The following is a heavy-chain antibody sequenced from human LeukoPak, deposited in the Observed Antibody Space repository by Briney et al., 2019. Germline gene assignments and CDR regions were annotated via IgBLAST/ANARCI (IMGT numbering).Heavy chain of an antibody. CDR1: GGSISSSSSY. D-gene: IGHD3-22*01. V-gene: IGHV4-39*01. CDR3: ARHYYDSSGLAYYFDY. CDR2: VRYSGKT. J-gene: IGHJ4*02. Sequence: SETLSLTCTVSGGSISSSSSYWGWIRQPPLKGLEWNWSVRYSGKTHYNPSLKSRVTMSLHTSKNQFSLRLTSVTAADTAVYSCARHYYDSSGLAYYFDYWGQGTLVTVSS.